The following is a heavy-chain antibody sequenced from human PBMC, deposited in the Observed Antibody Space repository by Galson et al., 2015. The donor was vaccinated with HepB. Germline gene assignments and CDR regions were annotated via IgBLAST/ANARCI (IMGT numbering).Heavy chain of an antibody. Sequence: TLSLTCSVSGGSMNDYFWNWIRQPAGKGLEWIGRIYSSGSTTYNPYLKSRVTMSVDTSQNQFSLKLTSVTAADTAVYYCARDRGSSWYSDVWGQGTTVTVSS. V-gene: IGHV4-4*07. D-gene: IGHD6-13*01. CDR1: GGSMNDYF. CDR2: IYSSGST. CDR3: ARDRGSSWYSDV. J-gene: IGHJ6*02.